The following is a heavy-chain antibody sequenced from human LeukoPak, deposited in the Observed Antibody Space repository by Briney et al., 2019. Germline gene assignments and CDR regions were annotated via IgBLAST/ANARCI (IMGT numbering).Heavy chain of an antibody. J-gene: IGHJ5*02. CDR1: NDSISSYY. CDR2: IYTSGSI. Sequence: SETLSLTCTVSNDSISSYYWSWIRQPAGKGLEWIGRIYTSGSINYNPSLKSRVTVSVDTSKKQFTLKLSSVTAADTAVYCCARGFTMVRGPYGWFDPWGQGALVTVSS. D-gene: IGHD3-10*01. V-gene: IGHV4-4*07. CDR3: ARGFTMVRGPYGWFDP.